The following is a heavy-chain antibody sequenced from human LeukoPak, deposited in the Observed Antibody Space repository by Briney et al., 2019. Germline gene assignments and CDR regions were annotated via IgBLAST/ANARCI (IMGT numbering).Heavy chain of an antibody. J-gene: IGHJ4*02. CDR3: ARGNRPRRIAAAGTRGY. CDR2: MNPNSGNT. D-gene: IGHD6-13*01. CDR1: GYTLTSYD. Sequence: ASVKVSCTASGYTLTSYDINWVRQATGQGIEWMGWMNPNSGNTGYAQTVQGRVTMHSNTSISTAYMDLSSLRSEDTAVYYCARGNRPRRIAAAGTRGYWGQGTLVTVSS. V-gene: IGHV1-8*01.